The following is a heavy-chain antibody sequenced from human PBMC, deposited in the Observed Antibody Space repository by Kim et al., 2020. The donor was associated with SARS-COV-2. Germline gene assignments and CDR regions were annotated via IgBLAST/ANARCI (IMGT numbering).Heavy chain of an antibody. Sequence: AASVKDRFTISRDDSKSIAFLQMNSLETEDTAVYYCTRGTMYYASSGYSFWGQGTLVTVSS. J-gene: IGHJ4*02. CDR3: TRGTMYYASSGYSF. V-gene: IGHV3-49*02. D-gene: IGHD3-22*01.